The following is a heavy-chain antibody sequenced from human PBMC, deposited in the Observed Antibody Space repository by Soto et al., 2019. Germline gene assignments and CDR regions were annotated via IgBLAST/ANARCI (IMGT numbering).Heavy chain of an antibody. CDR3: ARGIRGYSYGYPLGY. D-gene: IGHD5-18*01. CDR2: IIPIFGTA. J-gene: IGHJ4*02. CDR1: GGTFSSYA. V-gene: IGHV1-69*13. Sequence: SVKVSCKASGGTFSSYAISGVRQAPGQGLEWMGGIIPIFGTANYAQKFQGRVTITADESTSTAYMELSSLRSEDTAVYYCARGIRGYSYGYPLGYWGQGTLVTVSS.